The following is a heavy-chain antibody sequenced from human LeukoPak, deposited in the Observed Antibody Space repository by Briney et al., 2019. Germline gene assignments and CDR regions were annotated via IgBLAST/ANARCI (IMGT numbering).Heavy chain of an antibody. CDR1: GDSISTYH. CDR2: MQSTGNS. Sequence: SETLSLTCSVSGDSISTYHWNWIRKPPGKGLEWIAYMQSTGNSKYNPSLKSRATMSVDTSKNQVVLNLGSVTAADTAVYYCARDKRHSYGRYFAHWGQGMLVTVSS. V-gene: IGHV4-59*01. D-gene: IGHD5-18*01. CDR3: ARDKRHSYGRYFAH. J-gene: IGHJ4*02.